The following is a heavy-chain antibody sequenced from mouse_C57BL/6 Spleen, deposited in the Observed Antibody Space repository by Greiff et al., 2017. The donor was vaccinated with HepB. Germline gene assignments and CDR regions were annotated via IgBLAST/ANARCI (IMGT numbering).Heavy chain of an antibody. D-gene: IGHD3-2*02. J-gene: IGHJ2*01. CDR2: INPSSGYT. CDR3: ARGRSGYGYFDY. CDR1: GYTFTSYW. Sequence: QVQLQQSGAELAKPGASVKLSCKASGYTFTSYWMHWVKQRPGQGLEWIGYINPSSGYTKYNQKFKDKATLTADKSTSSAYMHLSSLTYEESAVYYSARGRSGYGYFDYWGQGTTLTVSS. V-gene: IGHV1-7*01.